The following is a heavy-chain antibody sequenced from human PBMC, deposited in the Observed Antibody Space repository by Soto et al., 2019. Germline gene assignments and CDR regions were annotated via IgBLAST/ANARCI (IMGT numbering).Heavy chain of an antibody. Sequence: HPGGSLRLSCAASGIIFYGFAVNWVRQAPGKGLEWVSFISSDSRTIYYADSVEGRFTVSRDNARNSVSLQMDSLRDEDAAVYYCARIKLVEWFFINVDVYDMDVWGQGTPVTVSS. V-gene: IGHV3-48*02. CDR3: ARIKLVEWFFINVDVYDMDV. D-gene: IGHD3-3*01. J-gene: IGHJ6*02. CDR2: ISSDSRTI. CDR1: GIIFYGFA.